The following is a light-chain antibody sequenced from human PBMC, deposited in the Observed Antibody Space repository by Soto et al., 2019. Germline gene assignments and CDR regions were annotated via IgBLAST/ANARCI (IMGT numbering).Light chain of an antibody. CDR2: GVS. Sequence: QSVLTQPASVSGSPGQSITISCTGTSSYVGGYNYVSWYQQHPGKAPKLMIYGVSNRPSGVSNRFSGSKSGNTASLTISGLHAEDEADYYCSSYTSSSTHDYVFGTGTKVTVL. CDR1: SSYVGGYNY. V-gene: IGLV2-14*01. CDR3: SSYTSSSTHDYV. J-gene: IGLJ1*01.